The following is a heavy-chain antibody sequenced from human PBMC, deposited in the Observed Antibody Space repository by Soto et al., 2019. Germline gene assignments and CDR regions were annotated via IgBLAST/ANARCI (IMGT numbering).Heavy chain of an antibody. D-gene: IGHD3-22*01. Sequence: GASVKVSCKASGYTFTSYGISWVRQAPGHGLEWMGWISAYNGNTNYAQKLQGRVTMTTDTSTSTAYMELRSLRSDDTAVYYCARDLGVATMIVVAILSPPLDYWGXGTLVTVSS. CDR3: ARDLGVATMIVVAILSPPLDY. J-gene: IGHJ4*02. CDR1: GYTFTSYG. V-gene: IGHV1-18*01. CDR2: ISAYNGNT.